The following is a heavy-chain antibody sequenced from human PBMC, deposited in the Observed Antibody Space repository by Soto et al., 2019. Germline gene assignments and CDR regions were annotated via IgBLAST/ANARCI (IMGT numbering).Heavy chain of an antibody. Sequence: EVQLVQSGAEVKKPGESLRISCKGSGYSFTSYWISWVRQMPGKGLEWMGRIDPSDSYTNYSPSFQGHVTISADKSISTAYLQWSSLKASDTAMYYCARPYCSSTSCSDYYYGMDVWGQGTTVTVSS. CDR1: GYSFTSYW. J-gene: IGHJ6*02. D-gene: IGHD2-2*01. CDR2: IDPSDSYT. CDR3: ARPYCSSTSCSDYYYGMDV. V-gene: IGHV5-10-1*03.